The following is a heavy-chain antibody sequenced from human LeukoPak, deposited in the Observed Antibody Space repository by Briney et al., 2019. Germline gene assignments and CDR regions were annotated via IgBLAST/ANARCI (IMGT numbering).Heavy chain of an antibody. D-gene: IGHD1-1*01. J-gene: IGHJ4*02. Sequence: GGSLRLSCAASGFTFSSYAMTWVRQPPGKGLEWVSTISGSGGRTYYADSVKGRFTISRDNSKNTLYLQMNSLRAEDTAVYYCAKDLGYSDFDYWGQGTLVTVSS. CDR2: ISGSGGRT. CDR1: GFTFSSYA. CDR3: AKDLGYSDFDY. V-gene: IGHV3-23*01.